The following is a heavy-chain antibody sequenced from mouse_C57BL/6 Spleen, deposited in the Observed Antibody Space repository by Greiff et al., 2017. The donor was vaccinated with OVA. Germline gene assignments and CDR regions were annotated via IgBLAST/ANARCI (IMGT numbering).Heavy chain of an antibody. D-gene: IGHD4-1*01. CDR1: GYTFTSYW. V-gene: IGHV1-69*01. Sequence: QVQLQQPGAELVMPGASVKLSCKASGYTFTSYWMHWVKQRPGHGLEWIGEIDPSDSYTNYNQKFKGKSTLTVDKSSSTAYMQLSSLTSEDSAVXYCANWDRAKDYRGQGTSVTVAS. J-gene: IGHJ4*01. CDR3: ANWDRAKDY. CDR2: IDPSDSYT.